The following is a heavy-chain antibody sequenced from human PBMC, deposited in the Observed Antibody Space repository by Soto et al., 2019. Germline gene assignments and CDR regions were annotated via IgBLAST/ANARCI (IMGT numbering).Heavy chain of an antibody. CDR1: GYTFTGYY. J-gene: IGHJ4*02. D-gene: IGHD6-19*01. CDR2: INPKSGGT. Sequence: QVQLVQSGAEVKKPGASVKVSCKASGYTFTGYYMHWVRQAPGQGLEWMGWINPKSGGTNYAQKFQGRVTMPRDTSICTAHMELSRLRSDDTAVYYCARETSSGWYLEGGYFDYWGQGTLVTVSS. V-gene: IGHV1-2*02. CDR3: ARETSSGWYLEGGYFDY.